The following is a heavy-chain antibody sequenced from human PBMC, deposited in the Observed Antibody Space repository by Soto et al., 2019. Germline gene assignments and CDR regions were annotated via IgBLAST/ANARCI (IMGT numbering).Heavy chain of an antibody. CDR2: IYSNGDT. V-gene: IGHV4-31*03. CDR3: ARRGGSSSGYYYYAMDV. D-gene: IGHD6-6*01. Sequence: QVQLQESGPGLVKPSQTLSLTCSVSSDSMTSGGYYWSWIRQHPGKGLEWIGYIYSNGDTYYNPSPKSRVTISVDTSKNQFSLNLTSVTAADTAVYYCARRGGSSSGYYYYAMDVWGQGTTVTVSS. J-gene: IGHJ6*02. CDR1: SDSMTSGGYY.